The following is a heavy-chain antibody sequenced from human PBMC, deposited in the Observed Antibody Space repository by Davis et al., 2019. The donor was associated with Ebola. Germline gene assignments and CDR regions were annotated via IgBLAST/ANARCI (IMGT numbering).Heavy chain of an antibody. CDR2: INPSGGST. CDR1: GYTFTSYY. J-gene: IGHJ6*02. CDR3: ARYFARPRYYYYGMDV. Sequence: AASVKVSCKASGYTFTSYYMHWVRQAPGQGLEWMGIINPSGGSTSYAQKFQGRVTMTRDTSTSTAYMELRSLRSDDTAVYYCARYFARPRYYYYGMDVWGQGTLVAVSS. V-gene: IGHV1-46*01. D-gene: IGHD6-6*01.